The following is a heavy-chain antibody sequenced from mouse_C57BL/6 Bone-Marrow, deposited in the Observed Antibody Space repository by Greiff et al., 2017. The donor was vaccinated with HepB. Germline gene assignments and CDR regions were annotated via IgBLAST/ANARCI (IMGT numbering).Heavy chain of an antibody. V-gene: IGHV1-69*01. CDR2: IDPSDSYT. CDR1: GYTFTSYW. D-gene: IGHD2-14*01. J-gene: IGHJ3*01. Sequence: QVQLKQPGAELVMPGASVKLSCKASGYTFTSYWMHWVKQRPGQGLEWIGEIDPSDSYTNYNQKFKGKSTLTVDKSSSTAYMQLGSLTSEDSAVYYCARGYGGFAYWGQGTLVTVSA. CDR3: ARGYGGFAY.